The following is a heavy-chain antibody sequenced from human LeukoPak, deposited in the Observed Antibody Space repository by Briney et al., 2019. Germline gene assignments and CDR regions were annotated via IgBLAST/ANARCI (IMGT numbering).Heavy chain of an antibody. Sequence: ESCPTLVKPTQNLTLTCPLSGFSLSTSGVGVGSIPQPPRKALGWLALLFLGDDKRYSPSLKSRLTITKDTSKNQVVLTMTNMDPVDTATYYCAHRRPEASYSLRRAGSFDYWGQGTLVTVSS. CDR1: GFSLSTSGVG. V-gene: IGHV2-5*02. J-gene: IGHJ4*02. CDR2: LFLGDDK. CDR3: AHRRPEASYSLRRAGSFDY. D-gene: IGHD5-24*01.